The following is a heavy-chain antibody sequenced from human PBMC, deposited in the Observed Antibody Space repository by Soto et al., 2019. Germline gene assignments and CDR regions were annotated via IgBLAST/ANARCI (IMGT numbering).Heavy chain of an antibody. Sequence: EVQLVDSGGGLVKPGGFLTLSCAASGFTFTNAWMSWVRQAPGKGLEWVGRIKSKTDGEATDYAAPVKGRFTISRDDSKNTMYLQMNSLQIEDTAVYYCTLHIVVVTSIHNYFNYWGQGTLVTVSS. CDR1: GFTFTNAW. D-gene: IGHD2-21*02. V-gene: IGHV3-15*01. CDR2: IKSKTDGEAT. J-gene: IGHJ4*02. CDR3: TLHIVVVTSIHNYFNY.